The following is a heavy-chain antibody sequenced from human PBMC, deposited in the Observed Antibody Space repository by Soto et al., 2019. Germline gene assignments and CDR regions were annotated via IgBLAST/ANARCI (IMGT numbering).Heavy chain of an antibody. V-gene: IGHV4-39*01. Sequence: QLQLQESGPGLVKPSETLSLTCTVSGGSISSSSYYWGWIRQPPGKGLEWIGSIYYSGSTYYNPSIKSRVTISVDTSKNQFPLKLSSVTAADTAVYYCASTPPVPAAVDYWGQGTLVTVSS. J-gene: IGHJ4*02. CDR2: IYYSGST. D-gene: IGHD2-2*01. CDR1: GGSISSSSYY. CDR3: ASTPPVPAAVDY.